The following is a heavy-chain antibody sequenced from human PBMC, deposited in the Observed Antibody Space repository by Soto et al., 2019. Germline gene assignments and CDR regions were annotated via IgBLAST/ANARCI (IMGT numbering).Heavy chain of an antibody. D-gene: IGHD3-10*01. V-gene: IGHV2-5*02. J-gene: IGHJ5*02. Sequence: SGPKLVNPTQTLTLTCAFSGFPLSTSGVGVGWIRQPPGKALEWLALIYWDDDKRYSPSLKSRLTITKDTSKNQVVLTMTNMDPVDTATYYCAHRASWGVLWFGELSWFDPWGQGTLVTVSS. CDR3: AHRASWGVLWFGELSWFDP. CDR2: IYWDDDK. CDR1: GFPLSTSGVG.